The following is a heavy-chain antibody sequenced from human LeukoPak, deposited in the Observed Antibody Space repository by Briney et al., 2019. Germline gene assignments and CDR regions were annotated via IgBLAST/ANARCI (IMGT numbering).Heavy chain of an antibody. CDR3: ARELRYFDWLFDY. V-gene: IGHV3-30-3*01. CDR1: GFTFSSYA. J-gene: IGHJ4*02. CDR2: ISYDGSNK. D-gene: IGHD3-9*01. Sequence: PGGSLRLSCAASGFTFSSYAMHWVRQAPGKGREWGALISYDGSNKYYADSVKGRFTISRDNSKNTLYLQMNSLRAEDTAVYYCARELRYFDWLFDYWGQGTLVTVSS.